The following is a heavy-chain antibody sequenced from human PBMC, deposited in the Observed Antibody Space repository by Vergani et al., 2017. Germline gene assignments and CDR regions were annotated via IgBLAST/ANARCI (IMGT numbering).Heavy chain of an antibody. Sequence: QVQLQQWGAGLLKPSETLSLTCAVYGGSFSGYYWSWIRQPPGKGLEWIGEINHSGSTNYNPSLKSRVTISVDTSKNQFSLKLSSVAAADTAVYYCARGYSSSWYFPRNYYYGMDVWGQGTTVTVSS. J-gene: IGHJ6*02. CDR3: ARGYSSSWYFPRNYYYGMDV. D-gene: IGHD6-13*01. V-gene: IGHV4-34*01. CDR2: INHSGST. CDR1: GGSFSGYY.